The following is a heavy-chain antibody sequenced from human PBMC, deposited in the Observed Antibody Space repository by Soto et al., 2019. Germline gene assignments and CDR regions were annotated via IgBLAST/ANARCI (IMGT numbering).Heavy chain of an antibody. D-gene: IGHD1-1*01. CDR3: ARDRLEPSRYYGMDV. CDR2: IWYDGSNK. J-gene: IGHJ6*02. V-gene: IGHV3-33*01. CDR1: GFTFSSYG. Sequence: QVQLVESGGGVVQPGRSLRLSCAASGFTFSSYGMHWVRQAPGKGLEWVAVIWYDGSNKYYADSVKGRFTISRDNSKNTLYLRMNSLRAEDTAVYYCARDRLEPSRYYGMDVWGQGTTVTVSS.